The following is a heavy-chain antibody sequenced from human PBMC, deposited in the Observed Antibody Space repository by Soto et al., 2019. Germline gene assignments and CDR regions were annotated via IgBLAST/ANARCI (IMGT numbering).Heavy chain of an antibody. Sequence: ASVKVSCKASGYTFTSYGISWVRQAPGQGLEWMGWISTYNGNTNYAQKLQGRVTMTTDTSTATAYMELRSRGSDDTAVYYCARDPYHVLMVNAPNLDGMDVWG. CDR1: GYTFTSYG. V-gene: IGHV1-18*01. CDR2: ISTYNGNT. D-gene: IGHD2-8*01. J-gene: IGHJ6*01. CDR3: ARDPYHVLMVNAPNLDGMDV.